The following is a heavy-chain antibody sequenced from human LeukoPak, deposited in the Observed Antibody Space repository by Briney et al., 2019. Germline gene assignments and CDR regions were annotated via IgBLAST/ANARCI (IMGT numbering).Heavy chain of an antibody. Sequence: GGSLRLSCAASGFTFSNAWMSWVRQAPGKGLEWVGRIKSKTDGGTTDYAAPVKGRFTISRDDSKNTLYLQMNSLKTEDTAVYYCTTDQQRYYDYVWGSYTAFDIWGQGTMVTVSS. J-gene: IGHJ3*02. CDR3: TTDQQRYYDYVWGSYTAFDI. CDR2: IKSKTDGGTT. D-gene: IGHD3-16*01. V-gene: IGHV3-15*01. CDR1: GFTFSNAW.